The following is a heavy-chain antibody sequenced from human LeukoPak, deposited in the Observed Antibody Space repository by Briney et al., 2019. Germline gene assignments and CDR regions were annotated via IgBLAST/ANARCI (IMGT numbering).Heavy chain of an antibody. CDR3: ARLRYGNYFDY. Sequence: SETLSLTCAVSGYSISSGYYWGWIRQPPGKGLEWIGSIYHSGSTYYNPSLKSRVTISVDTSKNQFSLKLSSVTAADTAVYYCARLRYGNYFDYWGQGTLVTVSS. D-gene: IGHD4-17*01. V-gene: IGHV4-38-2*01. CDR2: IYHSGST. CDR1: GYSISSGYY. J-gene: IGHJ4*02.